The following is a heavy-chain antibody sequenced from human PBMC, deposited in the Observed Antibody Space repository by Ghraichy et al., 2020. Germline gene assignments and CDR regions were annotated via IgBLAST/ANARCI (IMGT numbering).Heavy chain of an antibody. Sequence: SQTLSLTCTVSGYSISSGYYWGWIRQPPGKGLEWIGSIYHGGSTYYNPSLKSRVTISVDTSKSQFSLKLSSVTAADTAVYYCARDPGSGSYRLSEAFDIWGQGTMVIVSS. CDR2: IYHGGST. J-gene: IGHJ3*02. V-gene: IGHV4-38-2*02. D-gene: IGHD1-26*01. CDR1: GYSISSGYY. CDR3: ARDPGSGSYRLSEAFDI.